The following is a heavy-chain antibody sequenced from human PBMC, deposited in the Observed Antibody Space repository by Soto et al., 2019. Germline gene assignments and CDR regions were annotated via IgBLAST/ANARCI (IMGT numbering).Heavy chain of an antibody. CDR3: ARQMYSSSWYDVGYYGMGV. J-gene: IGHJ6*02. V-gene: IGHV5-51*01. Sequence: GESLKISCKGSGYSFTSYWIGWVRQMPGKGLEWMGIIYPGDSDTRYSPSFQGQVTISADKSISTAYLQWSSLKASDTAMYYCARQMYSSSWYDVGYYGMGVWGQGTTVTVSS. D-gene: IGHD6-13*01. CDR2: IYPGDSDT. CDR1: GYSFTSYW.